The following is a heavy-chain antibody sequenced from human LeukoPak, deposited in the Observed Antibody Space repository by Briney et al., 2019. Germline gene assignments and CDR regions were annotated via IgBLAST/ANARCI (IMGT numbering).Heavy chain of an antibody. V-gene: IGHV3-48*01. CDR3: ARGSREDIYYYYYMDV. Sequence: PVGSLRLSCAASGFTFSTYSINWVRQAPGKGLEWVSYISSSSSTIYYADSVKGRFTISRDNAKNSLYLQMNSLRAEDTAVYYCARGSREDIYYYYYMDVWGKGTTVTVSS. D-gene: IGHD2-15*01. CDR2: ISSSSSTI. CDR1: GFTFSTYS. J-gene: IGHJ6*03.